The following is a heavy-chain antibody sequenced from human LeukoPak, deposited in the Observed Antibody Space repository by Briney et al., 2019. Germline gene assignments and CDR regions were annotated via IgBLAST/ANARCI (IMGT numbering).Heavy chain of an antibody. CDR1: GYSFTSYW. D-gene: IGHD3-22*01. V-gene: IGHV5-10-1*01. CDR2: IDPSDSYT. J-gene: IGHJ3*02. CDR3: ARIPLDSSGYYYAGDGFDI. Sequence: GESLKISCKGSGYSFTSYWITWVRQMPGKGLEWVGKIDPSDSYTNYSPSLQGHVTISADKSISTASLQWSSLKASDTAMYYCARIPLDSSGYYYAGDGFDIWGQGTMVTVSS.